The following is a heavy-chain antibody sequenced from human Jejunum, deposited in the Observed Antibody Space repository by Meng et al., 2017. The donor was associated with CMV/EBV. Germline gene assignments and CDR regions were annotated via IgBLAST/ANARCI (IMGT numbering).Heavy chain of an antibody. CDR2: IIPILGMT. D-gene: IGHD2-2*01. CDR1: TFSSYT. V-gene: IGHV1-69*02. J-gene: IGHJ6*02. Sequence: TFSSYTISWVRQAPEKGLEWMGRIIPILGMTNYAQEIQNRVTITADKSTSTASMELSSLRSEETAVYYCAARGYQLLNYYSSTLAVWLPGTTVTVSS. CDR3: AARGYQLLNYYSSTLAV.